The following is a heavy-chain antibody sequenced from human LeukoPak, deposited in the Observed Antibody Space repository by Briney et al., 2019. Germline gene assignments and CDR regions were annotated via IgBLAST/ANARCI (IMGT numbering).Heavy chain of an antibody. CDR2: IDPSDSYT. D-gene: IGHD2-21*02. V-gene: IGHV5-10-1*01. CDR3: ARRAYCGGDCFRDFDY. CDR1: GYSFTSCW. J-gene: IGHJ4*02. Sequence: GESLKISCKASGYSFTSCWISWVRQMPGKGLEWMGRIDPSDSYTNYNPSFQGHVTISADNSISTAYLQWNSLQASDTATYYCARRAYCGGDCFRDFDYWGQGTLVTVSS.